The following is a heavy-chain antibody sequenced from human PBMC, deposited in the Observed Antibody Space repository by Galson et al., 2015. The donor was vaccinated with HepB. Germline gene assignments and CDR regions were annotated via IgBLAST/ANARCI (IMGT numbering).Heavy chain of an antibody. J-gene: IGHJ4*02. D-gene: IGHD1-26*01. V-gene: IGHV3-74*01. CDR3: AREPGSYHYFDY. CDR2: INSDGSST. Sequence: SLRLSCAASGFTFNIYWMHWVRQAPGKGLVWVSHINSDGSSTNYADSVKGRFTISGDNAKNTLYLQMNNLRAEDTAVYYCAREPGSYHYFDYWGQGTLVTVSS. CDR1: GFTFNIYW.